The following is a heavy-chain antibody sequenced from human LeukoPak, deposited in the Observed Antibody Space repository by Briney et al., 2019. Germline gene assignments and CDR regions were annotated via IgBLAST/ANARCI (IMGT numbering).Heavy chain of an antibody. CDR2: ISSSSSYI. J-gene: IGHJ4*02. CDR3: ARDTEGHLDY. CDR1: GFTFSSYS. V-gene: IGHV3-21*01. Sequence: PGGSLRLSCAASGFTFSSYSMNWGRQAPGKGLEWVSSISSSSSYIYYADSVKGRFTISRDNSKNTLYLQMNSLRAEDTAVYYCARDTEGHLDYWGQGTLVTVSS.